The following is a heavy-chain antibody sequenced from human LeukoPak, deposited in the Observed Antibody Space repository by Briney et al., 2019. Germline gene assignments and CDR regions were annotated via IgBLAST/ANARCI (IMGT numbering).Heavy chain of an antibody. D-gene: IGHD1-1*01. Sequence: GRSLRLSCAASGFTFSSYAMHWVRQAPAKGLEWVAVISFHGSNKYYADSVRGRFTISRDNSQNTLYLQMNSLRAEDTAVYYCARDRGRGTTTTGSNWFDPWGQGTLVTVSS. J-gene: IGHJ5*02. CDR2: ISFHGSNK. CDR3: ARDRGRGTTTTGSNWFDP. V-gene: IGHV3-30-3*01. CDR1: GFTFSSYA.